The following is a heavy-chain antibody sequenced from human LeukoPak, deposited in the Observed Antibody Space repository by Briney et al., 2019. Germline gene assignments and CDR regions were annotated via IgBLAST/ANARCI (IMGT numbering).Heavy chain of an antibody. D-gene: IGHD5-18*01. V-gene: IGHV3-48*03. J-gene: IGHJ4*02. CDR1: GXTFSSYE. CDR3: ARAGSYGSFDY. CDR2: ISSSGSTI. Sequence: GGSLRLSCAASGXTFSSYEMNWVRQAPGKGLEWVSYISSSGSTIYYADSVKGRFTISRDNAKNSLYLQMNSLRAEDTAVYYCARAGSYGSFDYWGQGTLVTVSS.